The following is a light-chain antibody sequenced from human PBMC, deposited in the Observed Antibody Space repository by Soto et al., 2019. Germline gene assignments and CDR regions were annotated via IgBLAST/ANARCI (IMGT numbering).Light chain of an antibody. CDR2: EVS. CDR3: SLYTTASTYV. CDR1: SSDVGACNY. J-gene: IGLJ1*01. Sequence: QSVLTQPPSASGSPGQSVTISCTGTSSDVGACNYVSWFQQHPGKAPKLVIYEVSNRPSGIPDRFSGSKSGNTASLTISGLQAEDEAEYYCSLYTTASTYVFGTGTKLTVL. V-gene: IGLV2-18*01.